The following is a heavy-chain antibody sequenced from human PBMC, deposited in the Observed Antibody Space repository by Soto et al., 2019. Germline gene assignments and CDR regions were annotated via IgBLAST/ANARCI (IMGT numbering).Heavy chain of an antibody. J-gene: IGHJ3*02. Sequence: SVKVSCKVSADTLTYLSMHWVRQAPGKGLEWMGGFDPEYGETIYAQKFQGRVTMTEDTSTDTAYMELSSLRSEDTAVYYCATPGRTPDAFDIWGQGSMVTVSS. CDR3: ATPGRTPDAFDI. CDR2: FDPEYGET. V-gene: IGHV1-24*01. CDR1: ADTLTYLS.